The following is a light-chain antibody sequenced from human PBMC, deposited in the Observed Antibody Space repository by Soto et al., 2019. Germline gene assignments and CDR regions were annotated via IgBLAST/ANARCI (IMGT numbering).Light chain of an antibody. V-gene: IGLV2-23*02. Sequence: QSALTQPACVSGSPGQSITISCTGTSSDVGSYNLVSWYQQHPGKAPKLMIYEVSKRPSGVSNRFSGSKSGNTASLTISGLQAEDEADYYCCSYAGSSIFGVVFGGGTKLTVL. CDR3: CSYAGSSIFGVV. J-gene: IGLJ2*01. CDR2: EVS. CDR1: SSDVGSYNL.